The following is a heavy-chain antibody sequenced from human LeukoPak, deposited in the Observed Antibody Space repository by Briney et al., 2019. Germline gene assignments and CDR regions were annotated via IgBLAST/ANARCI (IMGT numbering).Heavy chain of an antibody. Sequence: GESLKISCKGSGYTFTSYWTAWVRQTPGKGLEWMGIIYPGDSDTRYSPSFQGQVTISVDKSISTAYLQWSSLKASDTAMYYCARHSDAATISLAYWGQGTLVTVSS. CDR1: GYTFTSYW. CDR2: IYPGDSDT. D-gene: IGHD2-15*01. V-gene: IGHV5-51*01. CDR3: ARHSDAATISLAY. J-gene: IGHJ4*02.